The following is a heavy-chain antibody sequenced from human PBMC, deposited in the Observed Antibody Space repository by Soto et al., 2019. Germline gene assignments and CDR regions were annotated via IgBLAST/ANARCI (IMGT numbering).Heavy chain of an antibody. D-gene: IGHD2-15*01. V-gene: IGHV3-21*01. CDR3: AREEGYCGGGSCFRSAFDL. Sequence: EVQLVESGGRLVKPGGSLRLSCAASGFALSTYSIGWVRQAPGKGLEWVSFTFNFDGSLYYADSVKGRFAISRDNAKNSVYLQMNSLSAEDTAVYYCAREEGYCGGGSCFRSAFDLWGQGTVVTVSS. CDR2: TFNFDGSL. CDR1: GFALSTYS. J-gene: IGHJ3*01.